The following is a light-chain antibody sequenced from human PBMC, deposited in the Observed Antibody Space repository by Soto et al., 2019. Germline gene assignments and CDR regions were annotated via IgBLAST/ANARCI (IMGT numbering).Light chain of an antibody. Sequence: DVVLTQSPLSLPVTLGQPASISCSSSQSLVFSDGNTYLNCFQQRPGQSPRRLIYKISNRDSGVTERFSGSGSGADFTLNISRVEAEDVGTYYCMKGTQLPPTFGGGTKVEIK. CDR2: KIS. J-gene: IGKJ4*01. CDR3: MKGTQLPPT. CDR1: QSLVFSDGNTY. V-gene: IGKV2-30*01.